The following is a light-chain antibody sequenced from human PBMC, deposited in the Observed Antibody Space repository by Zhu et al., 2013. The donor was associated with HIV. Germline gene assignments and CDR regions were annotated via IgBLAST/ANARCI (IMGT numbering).Light chain of an antibody. CDR2: DNN. CDR3: GTWDSSLTAVV. J-gene: IGLJ3*02. CDR1: NSNTGSHN. Sequence: QSELTQPPSASGTPGQRVTIACSGSNSNTGSHNVSWYQELPGTAPKLLIYDNNRRPSGIPDRFSGSKSGTSATLDITGLQTGDEADYFCGTWDSSLTAVVFGGGTKLTVL. V-gene: IGLV1-51*01.